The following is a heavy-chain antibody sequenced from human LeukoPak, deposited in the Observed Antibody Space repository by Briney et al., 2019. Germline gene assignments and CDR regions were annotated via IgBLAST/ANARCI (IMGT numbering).Heavy chain of an antibody. Sequence: PSETLSPTCTVSGGSISNYYWSWIRQPPGEGLEWIGYIYYSGSTNYNPSLKSRVTISVDTSKNQFSLKLSSVTAADTAVYYCAREMRLTGYPYAAFDIWGQGTMVTVSS. D-gene: IGHD3-9*01. CDR3: AREMRLTGYPYAAFDI. CDR1: GGSISNYY. V-gene: IGHV4-59*12. J-gene: IGHJ3*02. CDR2: IYYSGST.